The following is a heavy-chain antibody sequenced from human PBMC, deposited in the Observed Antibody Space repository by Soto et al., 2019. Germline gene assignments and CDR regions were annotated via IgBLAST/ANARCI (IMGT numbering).Heavy chain of an antibody. D-gene: IGHD4-17*01. V-gene: IGHV3-15*01. CDR1: GFTFSNAW. CDR3: STDGDQRRPYYYDAMDV. CDR2: IKSKTDGGTT. J-gene: IGHJ6*02. Sequence: VQLVESGGGLVKPGGSLRLSCAASGFTFSNAWMSWVRQAPGKGLEWVGRIKSKTDGGTTDYPAPVKGRFTISRDDSRNTLYLQMNGLKTEDTAVYYCSTDGDQRRPYYYDAMDVWGQGTTVTVSS.